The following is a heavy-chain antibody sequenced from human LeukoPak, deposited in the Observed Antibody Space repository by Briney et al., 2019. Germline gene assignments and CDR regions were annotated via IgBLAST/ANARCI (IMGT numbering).Heavy chain of an antibody. V-gene: IGHV1-8*01. J-gene: IGHJ4*02. CDR1: GYTFTSHD. CDR2: MNPNSGHT. Sequence: ASVKVSCKASGYTFTSHDVNWLRQATGQGLEWLGWMNPNSGHTGFAQKFQGRVTMTRNTSISTAYMELSSLRSEDTAVYYCATPYSSSWATVGFNYWGQGTLVTVSS. D-gene: IGHD6-13*01. CDR3: ATPYSSSWATVGFNY.